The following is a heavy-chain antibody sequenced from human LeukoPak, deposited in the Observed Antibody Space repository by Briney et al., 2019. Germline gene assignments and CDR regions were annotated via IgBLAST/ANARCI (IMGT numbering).Heavy chain of an antibody. CDR2: IYSGGST. V-gene: IGHV3-66*02. CDR1: GFTISRNY. D-gene: IGHD2-2*01. Sequence: GGSLRLSCAASGFTISRNYMNWVRQTPGKGLEWVSVIYSGGSTYYADSVKGRFTISRDNSKNTLYLQMDSLRTEDTAVYYCARDYLVVPAAMWWFDPWGQGTLVTVSS. J-gene: IGHJ5*02. CDR3: ARDYLVVPAAMWWFDP.